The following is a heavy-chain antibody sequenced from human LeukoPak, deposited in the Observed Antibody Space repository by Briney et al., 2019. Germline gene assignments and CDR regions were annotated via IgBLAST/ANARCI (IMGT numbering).Heavy chain of an antibody. CDR2: ISYDGGNK. Sequence: PGGSLRLSWAASGFTFSSYGMHWVRQAPGKGLEWVAVISYDGGNKYYADSVKGRFTISRDNSKNTLYLQMNSLRAEDTAVYYCAKDQVTDILTGYDYGMDVWGKGTTVTISS. V-gene: IGHV3-30*18. CDR1: GFTFSSYG. D-gene: IGHD3-9*01. J-gene: IGHJ6*04. CDR3: AKDQVTDILTGYDYGMDV.